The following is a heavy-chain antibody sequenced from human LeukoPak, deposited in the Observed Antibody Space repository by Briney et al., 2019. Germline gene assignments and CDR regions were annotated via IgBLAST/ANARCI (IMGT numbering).Heavy chain of an antibody. V-gene: IGHV1-69*04. Sequence: ASVKVSCKASGGTFSSYAISWVRQAPGQGLEWMGRIIPILGIANYAQKFQGRVTITADKSTSTAYMELSSLRSEDTAVYYCAREGALITYYYDSSGYYRNWFDPWGQGALVTVPS. CDR3: AREGALITYYYDSSGYYRNWFDP. J-gene: IGHJ5*02. CDR1: GGTFSSYA. CDR2: IIPILGIA. D-gene: IGHD3-22*01.